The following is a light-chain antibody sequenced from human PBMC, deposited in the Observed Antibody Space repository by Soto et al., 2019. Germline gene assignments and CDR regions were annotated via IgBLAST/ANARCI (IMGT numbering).Light chain of an antibody. CDR3: QQYGSSPPIT. CDR1: QSVSSN. V-gene: IGKV3-20*01. CDR2: GAS. Sequence: ELVMRQSPATLSVSSGDRVTLXXRASQSVSSNLSWYQQKPGQAPRLXXNGASSRATGILDRFSGSGSGADFTLTIIRLEPEDYAVYYCQQYGSSPPITFGQGTRLEIK. J-gene: IGKJ5*01.